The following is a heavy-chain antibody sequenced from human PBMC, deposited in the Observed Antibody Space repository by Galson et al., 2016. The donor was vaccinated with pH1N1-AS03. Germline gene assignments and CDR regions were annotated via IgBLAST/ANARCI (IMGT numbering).Heavy chain of an antibody. CDR2: VYRSGST. Sequence: SETLSLTCAVSGGSVSDNNWWSWVRQPPGKGLEWIGEVYRSGSTNYNPSLKSRVTISLDKSKNQLSLRQTSVTAADTAVYYCAREAGITETMFSGWFDHWGQGTLVTVSS. CDR3: AREAGITETMFSGWFDH. J-gene: IGHJ5*02. CDR1: GGSVSDNNW. V-gene: IGHV4-4*02. D-gene: IGHD1-20*01.